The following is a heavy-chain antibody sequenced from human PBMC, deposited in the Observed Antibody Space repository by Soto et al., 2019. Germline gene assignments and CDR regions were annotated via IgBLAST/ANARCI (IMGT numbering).Heavy chain of an antibody. V-gene: IGHV1-18*01. CDR3: ARGGTPIDY. J-gene: IGHJ4*02. Sequence: QVQLVQSGAEVKKPGASVKVSCKASGYTFTNFGISWVRQAPGQGLEWMGWISAYNGNTNYAQNFQGRVTMTTDTYTSTAHMGLRSLTSDDTPVYDCARGGTPIDYGGQGTLVTVSS. CDR2: ISAYNGNT. CDR1: GYTFTNFG. D-gene: IGHD3-16*01.